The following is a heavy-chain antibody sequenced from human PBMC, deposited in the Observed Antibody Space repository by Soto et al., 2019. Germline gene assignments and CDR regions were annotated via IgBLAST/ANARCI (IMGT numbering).Heavy chain of an antibody. V-gene: IGHV3-23*01. Sequence: GGSLRLSCAASGFTFSTYAMSWVRQAPGKGLEWVSAISPTGGSTFYADSVEGRFTISRDNSKNTLYVQLNSLRAEDTALYYCALRGTNSSGRYFYYWGQGALVTVSS. CDR1: GFTFSTYA. CDR3: ALRGTNSSGRYFYY. CDR2: ISPTGGST. J-gene: IGHJ4*02. D-gene: IGHD6-6*01.